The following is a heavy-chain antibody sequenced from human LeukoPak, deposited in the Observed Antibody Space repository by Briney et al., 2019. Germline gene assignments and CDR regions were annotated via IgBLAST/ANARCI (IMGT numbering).Heavy chain of an antibody. CDR2: IYGGDST. Sequence: PGGSLRLSCAASGFTVSNNYMNWVRRAPGKGLEWVSVIYGGDSTYYADSVKGRFTISRDNSKNTLYLQMNSLRAEDTAVYYCAKDRYFRHGAGNWFDPWGQGTLVTVSS. CDR1: GFTVSNNY. CDR3: AKDRYFRHGAGNWFDP. V-gene: IGHV3-53*01. J-gene: IGHJ5*02. D-gene: IGHD3-9*01.